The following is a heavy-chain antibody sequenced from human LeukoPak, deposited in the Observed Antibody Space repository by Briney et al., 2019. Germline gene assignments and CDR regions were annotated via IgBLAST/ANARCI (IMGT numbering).Heavy chain of an antibody. Sequence: GGSLRLSCAASGFTFSSYGIHWVRQAPGKGLEWVSAISGSGGSTYYADSVKGRFTISRDNSKNTLYLQMNSLRAEDTAVYYCAKGPVYYYYGSGSYHYWGQGTLVTVPS. CDR1: GFTFSSYG. D-gene: IGHD3-10*01. J-gene: IGHJ4*02. V-gene: IGHV3-23*01. CDR3: AKGPVYYYYGSGSYHY. CDR2: ISGSGGST.